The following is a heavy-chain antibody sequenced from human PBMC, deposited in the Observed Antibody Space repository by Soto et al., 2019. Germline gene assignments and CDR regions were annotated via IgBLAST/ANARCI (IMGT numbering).Heavy chain of an antibody. CDR1: GGTFSSYA. CDR3: ARSQGSSTSLEIYYYYYGMDV. V-gene: IGHV1-69*13. D-gene: IGHD2-2*01. J-gene: IGHJ6*02. Sequence: GASVKVSCKASGGTFSSYAISWVRQAPGQGLEWMGGIIPIPGTANYAQKFQGRVTITADESTSTAYMELSSLRSEDTAVYYCARSQGSSTSLEIYYYYYGMDVWGQGTTVTVSS. CDR2: IIPIPGTA.